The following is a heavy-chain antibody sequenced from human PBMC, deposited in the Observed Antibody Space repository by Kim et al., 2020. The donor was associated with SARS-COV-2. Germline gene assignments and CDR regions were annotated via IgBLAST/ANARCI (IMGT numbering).Heavy chain of an antibody. V-gene: IGHV3-74*01. D-gene: IGHD4-4*01. CDR1: GFTFSSYW. CDR2: INSDGTTT. J-gene: IGHJ3*02. Sequence: GGSLRLSCAASGFTFSSYWMHWVRQAPGKGLVWVSRINSDGTTTTYADSVMGRFTISRDNAKSTLYLQMNSLSAEDTAVYYCTRDERITVISPGAFDMWGQGTMVTVSS. CDR3: TRDERITVISPGAFDM.